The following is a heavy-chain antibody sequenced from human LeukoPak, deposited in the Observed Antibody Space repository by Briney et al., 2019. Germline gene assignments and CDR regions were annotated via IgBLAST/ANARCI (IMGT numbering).Heavy chain of an antibody. Sequence: SQTLSLTCTVSGGSISSGGYYWSWIRQPPGKGLEWIGEINHSGSTNYNPSLKSRVTISVDTSKNQFSLKLSSVTAADTAVYYCARGRVGPDAFDIWGQGTMVTVSS. CDR1: GGSISSGGYY. CDR2: INHSGST. D-gene: IGHD1-26*01. J-gene: IGHJ3*02. V-gene: IGHV4-30-2*01. CDR3: ARGRVGPDAFDI.